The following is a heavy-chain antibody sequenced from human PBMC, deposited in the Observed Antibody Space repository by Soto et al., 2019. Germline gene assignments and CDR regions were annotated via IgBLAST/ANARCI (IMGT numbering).Heavy chain of an antibody. CDR2: IIPIFGTA. CDR3: ARRGSRGSSWYGPFFDY. D-gene: IGHD6-13*01. J-gene: IGHJ4*02. CDR1: GGTSSSYA. Sequence: GASVKVSCKASGGTSSSYAISWVRQAPGQGLEWMGGIIPIFGTANYAQKFQGRVTITADESTSTAYMELSSLRSEDTAVYYCARRGSRGSSWYGPFFDYWGQGTLVTVSS. V-gene: IGHV1-69*13.